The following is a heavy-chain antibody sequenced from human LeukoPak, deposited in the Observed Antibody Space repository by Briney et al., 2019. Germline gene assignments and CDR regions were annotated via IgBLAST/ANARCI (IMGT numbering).Heavy chain of an antibody. CDR2: IRYDGSTK. Sequence: PGGSLRLSCGASGFTFSSYGMHWVRQAPGKGLEWVAFIRYDGSTKNYADSVKGRFTISRDNSKNTLYLQMNSQRGEDTAVYSCARGETARRGAFDYWGQGTLVTVSS. V-gene: IGHV3-30*02. CDR1: GFTFSSYG. J-gene: IGHJ4*02. CDR3: ARGETARRGAFDY. D-gene: IGHD3-10*01.